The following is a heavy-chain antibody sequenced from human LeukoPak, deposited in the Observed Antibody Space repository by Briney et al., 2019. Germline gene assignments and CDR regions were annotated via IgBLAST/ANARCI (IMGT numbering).Heavy chain of an antibody. Sequence: ASETLSLTCTVTGGSISSSSHYWGWIRQPPGKGLEWIGSIYYSGRTYSNPSLKSRVTISVDRSTNQFSLKLSSVTAADTAVYYCARGPHDILTGGAYYFDYWGQGILVTVSS. CDR1: GGSISSSSHY. D-gene: IGHD3-9*01. CDR2: IYYSGRT. CDR3: ARGPHDILTGGAYYFDY. V-gene: IGHV4-39*07. J-gene: IGHJ4*02.